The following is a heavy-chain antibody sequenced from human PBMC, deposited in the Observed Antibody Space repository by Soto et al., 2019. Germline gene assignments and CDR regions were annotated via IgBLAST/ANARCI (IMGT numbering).Heavy chain of an antibody. V-gene: IGHV1-18*01. CDR2: ISTLNGNT. CDR3: ARRVQVCLPDYYGMDV. Sequence: QAQLVQSGAEVKKPGASVNVSCKASGYDYVTYAITWVRQRPGQGLERMGWISTLNGNTNYAQNFKGRVTMTTDTSTRIVHLELRSLRYDDTAVYYWARRVQVCLPDYYGMDVWGQGTTVTVSS. D-gene: IGHD1-1*01. CDR1: GYDYVTYA. J-gene: IGHJ6*02.